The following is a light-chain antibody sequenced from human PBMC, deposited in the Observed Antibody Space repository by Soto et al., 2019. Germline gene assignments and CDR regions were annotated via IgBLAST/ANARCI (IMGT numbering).Light chain of an antibody. Sequence: QSALTQPASVSGSPGQSITISCTGTSSDVGDYNYVSWYQHHPGKAPKLMIYDVNNRPPGVSDRFSGSKSGNTASLTISGLQAEDEADYYCTSYASSITVLFGGGTKLTVL. CDR2: DVN. CDR3: TSYASSITVL. V-gene: IGLV2-14*03. J-gene: IGLJ2*01. CDR1: SSDVGDYNY.